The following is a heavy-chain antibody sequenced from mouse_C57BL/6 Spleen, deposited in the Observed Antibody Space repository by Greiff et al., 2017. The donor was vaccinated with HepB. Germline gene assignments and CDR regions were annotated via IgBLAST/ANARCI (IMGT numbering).Heavy chain of an antibody. D-gene: IGHD1-1*01. CDR1: GYTFTDYN. CDR2: INPNNGGT. Sequence: EVQLQQSGPELVKPGASVKMSCKASGYTFTDYNMHWVKQSHGKSLEWIGYINPNNGGTSYNQKFKGKATLTVNKSSSTAYMELRSLTSEDSAVYYCARSAMPKYYGSSGPYYAMDYWGQGTSVTVAS. J-gene: IGHJ4*01. CDR3: ARSAMPKYYGSSGPYYAMDY. V-gene: IGHV1-22*01.